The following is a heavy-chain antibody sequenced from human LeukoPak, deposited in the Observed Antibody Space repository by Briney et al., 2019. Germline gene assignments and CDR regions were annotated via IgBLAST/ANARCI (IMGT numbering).Heavy chain of an antibody. CDR1: GFTFSSYD. CDR2: IRSDGGIK. D-gene: IGHD2-21*01. CDR3: AKDDSSPVIPGVADALDV. V-gene: IGHV3-30*02. J-gene: IGHJ3*01. Sequence: GGSLRLSCAASGFTFSSYDMHWVRQAPGKGLEWATIIRSDGGIKYYADSVKGRFTISRDNSKNTVYLQMNSLRAEDTAIYYCAKDDSSPVIPGVADALDVWGQGTMVTVS.